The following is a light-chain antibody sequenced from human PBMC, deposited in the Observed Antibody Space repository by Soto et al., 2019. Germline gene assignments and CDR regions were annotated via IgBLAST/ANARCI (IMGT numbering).Light chain of an antibody. J-gene: IGKJ2*01. Sequence: DIQMTQSPSSLSASVGVRVTITCEASLDISISLNWYQQKPGNAPKLLIYGASNLETGVPSRFSGSGSGTDFTFTISSLQPEDIATYYCQQYDNLPPYTFGQGTKLEIK. CDR3: QQYDNLPPYT. CDR1: LDISIS. V-gene: IGKV1-33*01. CDR2: GAS.